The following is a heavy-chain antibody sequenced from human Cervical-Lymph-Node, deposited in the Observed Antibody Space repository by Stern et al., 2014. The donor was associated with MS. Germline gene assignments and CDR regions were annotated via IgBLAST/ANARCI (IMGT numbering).Heavy chain of an antibody. CDR1: GGAVSDYY. V-gene: IGHV4-59*02. D-gene: IGHD2-21*02. CDR3: ARDPSTTASDWFFDL. Sequence: QLQLQESGPGLVKPSETLSLTCTVSGGAVSDYYWTWIRQRPGKGLEWIGYISDTGTTNYNPSLHSRVTITLDTSKNQVSLRLRSVTAADTAVYYCARDPSTTASDWFFDLWGRGSLVTVSS. CDR2: ISDTGTT. J-gene: IGHJ2*01.